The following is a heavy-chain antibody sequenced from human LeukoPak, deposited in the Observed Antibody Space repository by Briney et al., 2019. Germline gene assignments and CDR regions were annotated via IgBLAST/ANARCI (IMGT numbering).Heavy chain of an antibody. V-gene: IGHV3-74*01. CDR2: IKSDGTIT. CDR1: GFTVSTYW. D-gene: IGHD5/OR15-5a*01. J-gene: IGHJ5*02. Sequence: EAGGSLRLSCAASGFTVSTYWMHWVRQAPGKGLVWVSRIKSDGTITSYADSVKGRFTISRDNAKYTLYRQRNSLRVEDTAVFYCAKSVWFDPWGQGTLVTVSS. CDR3: AKSVWFDP.